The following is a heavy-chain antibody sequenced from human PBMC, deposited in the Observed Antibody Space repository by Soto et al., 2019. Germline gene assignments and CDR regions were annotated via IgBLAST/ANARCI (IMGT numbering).Heavy chain of an antibody. CDR2: ISAHRGHT. D-gene: IGHD1-26*01. J-gene: IGHJ5*02. CDR1: GHISGHYG. CDR3: ARDGDQWDQRFCDT. V-gene: IGHV1-18*01. Sequence: QVQLVQSAPELTKPGASVKVSCRVSGHISGHYGISWLRLRAGQGLEWMGWISAHRGHTNYAHKFRGRVTMTTDPSTATVSMELTNLLSDATAVYFCARDGDQWDQRFCDTWGQGTLVTVSS.